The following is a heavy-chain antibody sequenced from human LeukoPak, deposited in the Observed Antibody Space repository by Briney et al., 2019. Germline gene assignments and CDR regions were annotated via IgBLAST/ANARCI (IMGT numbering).Heavy chain of an antibody. D-gene: IGHD5-18*01. CDR3: ARGGYSYGRIDY. V-gene: IGHV4-34*01. CDR1: GGSISSYY. Sequence: PSETLSLTCTVSGGSISSYYWSWIRQPPGKGLEWIGEINHSGSTNYNPSLKSRVTISVDTSKNQFSLKLSSVTAADTAVYYCARGGYSYGRIDYWGQGTLVTVSS. CDR2: INHSGST. J-gene: IGHJ4*02.